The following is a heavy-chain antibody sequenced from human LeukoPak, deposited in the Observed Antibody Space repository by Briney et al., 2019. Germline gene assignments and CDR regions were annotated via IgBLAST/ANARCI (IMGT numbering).Heavy chain of an antibody. CDR3: AKVLDIVALDY. CDR2: ISGSGGST. V-gene: IGHV3-23*01. Sequence: GGSLRLSCAASVFTFSSYAMSWVRQAPGKGVEGGSAISGSGGSTYYADSVKGRFTISRDNSKNTLYLQMNSLRAEDTAVYYCAKVLDIVALDYWGQGTLVTVSS. D-gene: IGHD5-12*01. CDR1: VFTFSSYA. J-gene: IGHJ4*02.